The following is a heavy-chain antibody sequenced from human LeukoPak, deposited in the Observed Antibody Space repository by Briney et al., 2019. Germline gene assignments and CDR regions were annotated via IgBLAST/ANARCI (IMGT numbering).Heavy chain of an antibody. J-gene: IGHJ3*02. V-gene: IGHV4-39*07. Sequence: PSETLSLTCTVSGGSISSSSHYWGWIRQSPGKGLEWIGSIYYSGSTNYNPSLKSRVTISVDTSKNQFSLKLSSVTAADTAVYYCARGKHYDILTGYYKDAFDIWGQGTMVTVSS. CDR2: IYYSGST. D-gene: IGHD3-9*01. CDR1: GGSISSSSHY. CDR3: ARGKHYDILTGYYKDAFDI.